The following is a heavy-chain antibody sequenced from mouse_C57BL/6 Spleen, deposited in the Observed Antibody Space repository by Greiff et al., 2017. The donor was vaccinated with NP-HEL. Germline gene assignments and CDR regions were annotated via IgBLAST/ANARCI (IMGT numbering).Heavy chain of an antibody. CDR1: GYTFTDYY. D-gene: IGHD2-1*01. J-gene: IGHJ2*01. Sequence: VQLQQSGPVLVKPGASVKMSCKASGYTFTDYYMNWVKQSHGKSLEWIGVINPYNGGTSYNQKFKGKATLTVDKSSSTAYMELNSLTSEDSAVYYCAGDGNGGYFDYWGQGTTLTVSS. V-gene: IGHV1-19*01. CDR2: INPYNGGT. CDR3: AGDGNGGYFDY.